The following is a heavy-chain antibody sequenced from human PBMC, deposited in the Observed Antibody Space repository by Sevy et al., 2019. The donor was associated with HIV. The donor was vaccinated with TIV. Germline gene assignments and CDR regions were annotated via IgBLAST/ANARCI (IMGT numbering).Heavy chain of an antibody. Sequence: GGSLRLSCAASGFTFSSYSMNWVRQAPGKGLEWVSSISSSSSYIYYADSVKGRFTSSRDNAKNSLYLQMNSLRAEDTAVYYCAREAGAAAVIDYWGQGTLVTVSS. D-gene: IGHD6-13*01. V-gene: IGHV3-21*01. J-gene: IGHJ4*02. CDR1: GFTFSSYS. CDR3: AREAGAAAVIDY. CDR2: ISSSSSYI.